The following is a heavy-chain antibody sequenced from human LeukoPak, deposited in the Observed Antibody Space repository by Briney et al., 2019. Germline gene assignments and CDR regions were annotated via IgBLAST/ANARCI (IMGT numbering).Heavy chain of an antibody. D-gene: IGHD3-10*01. J-gene: IGHJ4*02. CDR2: ISGSGDRT. V-gene: IGHV3-23*01. Sequence: GGSLRLSRTDSGFTISTYAMSWVRQAPGKGLEWVSAISGSGDRTYYVDSVKGRFTISRDNSKNTLYLQMNSLRAEDTAVYYCAKVAGTVLVWFGDDYWGQGTLVTVSS. CDR1: GFTISTYA. CDR3: AKVAGTVLVWFGDDY.